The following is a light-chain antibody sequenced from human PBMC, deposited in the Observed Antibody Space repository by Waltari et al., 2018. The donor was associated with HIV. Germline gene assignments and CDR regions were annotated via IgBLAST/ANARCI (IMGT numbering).Light chain of an antibody. CDR2: DAS. V-gene: IGKV3-11*01. J-gene: IGKJ5*01. CDR3: QQRSSWPPIP. Sequence: EIVLTQSPATLSLSPGERATLCCRASQSVSSYLSWYQQKPGQAPRLLINDASNRATGIPARSSGSGSGTDFTLTISSLEPEDFAVYYGQQRSSWPPIPFGPGTRLEIK. CDR1: QSVSSY.